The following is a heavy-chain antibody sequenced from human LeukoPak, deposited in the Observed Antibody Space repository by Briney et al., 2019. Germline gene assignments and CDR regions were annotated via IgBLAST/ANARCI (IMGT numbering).Heavy chain of an antibody. J-gene: IGHJ4*02. Sequence: SETLSLTCAVSGGSNSRSNWWSLVRQPPGKGLEWIGEIYHSGSTNYNPSLKSRVTMSVDNSKNHFSLKLSSVTAADTAVYYCARAGEGEDYWGQGTLVTVSS. CDR1: GGSNSRSNW. CDR2: IYHSGST. CDR3: ARAGEGEDY. D-gene: IGHD4-17*01. V-gene: IGHV4-4*02.